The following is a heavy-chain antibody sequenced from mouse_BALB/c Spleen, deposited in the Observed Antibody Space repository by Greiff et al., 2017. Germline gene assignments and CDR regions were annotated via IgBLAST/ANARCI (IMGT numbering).Heavy chain of an antibody. CDR1: GYTFTDYE. D-gene: IGHD2-4*01. J-gene: IGHJ4*01. CDR3: KGYDYDGDYYAMDY. CDR2: IDPETGGT. Sequence: QVQLKQSGAELVRPGASVTLSCKASGYTFTDYEMHWVKQTPVHGLEWIGAIDPETGGTAYNQKFKGKATLTADKSSSTAYMELRSLTSEDSAVYYCKGYDYDGDYYAMDYWGQGTSVTVSS. V-gene: IGHV1-15*01.